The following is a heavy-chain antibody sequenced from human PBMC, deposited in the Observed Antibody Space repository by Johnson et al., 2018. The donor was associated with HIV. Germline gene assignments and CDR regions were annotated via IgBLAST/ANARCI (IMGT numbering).Heavy chain of an antibody. Sequence: VQLVESGGGVERPGGSLRLSCVGSGFIFDDYGMSWVRQVPGKGLEWVSGIDWTGASTGYADSVKGRFTISRDNSKNTLYLQMNSLRAEDTAVYYCARDGWGSRGWDDAFDIWGQGTMVTVSS. CDR1: GFIFDDYG. CDR3: ARDGWGSRGWDDAFDI. J-gene: IGHJ3*02. CDR2: IDWTGAST. D-gene: IGHD6-19*01. V-gene: IGHV3-20*04.